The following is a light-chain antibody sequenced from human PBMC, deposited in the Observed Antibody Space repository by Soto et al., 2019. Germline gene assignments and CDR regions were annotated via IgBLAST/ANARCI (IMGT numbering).Light chain of an antibody. CDR2: LNKDGSH. Sequence: QAVLTQSPSASASLGASVKLTCTLSSGRSNFAIAWLQQRPEKGPRFLMRLNKDGSHTKGDGIPDRFSGSSSGAERYLTISSLQSDDEADYYCQTWATDIQVFGGGTKLTVL. V-gene: IGLV4-69*01. CDR3: QTWATDIQV. J-gene: IGLJ2*01. CDR1: SGRSNFA.